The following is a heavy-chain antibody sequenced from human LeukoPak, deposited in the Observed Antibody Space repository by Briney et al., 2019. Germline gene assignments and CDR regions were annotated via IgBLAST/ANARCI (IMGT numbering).Heavy chain of an antibody. CDR3: ARDLGEDLVGATRYYYYYYMDV. Sequence: GASVKVSCKASGGTFSSYAISWVRQAPGQGLKWMGGIIPIFGTANYAQKFQGRVTITADESTSTAYMELSSLRSEDTAVYYCARDLGEDLVGATRYYYYYYMDVWGKGTTVTVSS. D-gene: IGHD1-26*01. CDR1: GGTFSSYA. V-gene: IGHV1-69*13. J-gene: IGHJ6*03. CDR2: IIPIFGTA.